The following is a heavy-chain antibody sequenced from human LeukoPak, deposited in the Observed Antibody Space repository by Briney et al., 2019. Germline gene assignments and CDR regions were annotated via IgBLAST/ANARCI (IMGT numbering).Heavy chain of an antibody. CDR3: ARDRVNLGLRFLEWLLSIDY. CDR2: ISYDGSNK. V-gene: IGHV3-30-3*01. CDR1: GFTSSSYA. J-gene: IGHJ4*02. D-gene: IGHD3-3*01. Sequence: PGGSLRLSCAASGFTSSSYAMHWVRQAPGKGLEWVAVISYDGSNKYYADSVKGRFTISRDNSKNTLYLQMNSLRAEDTAVYYCARDRVNLGLRFLEWLLSIDYWGQGTLVTVSS.